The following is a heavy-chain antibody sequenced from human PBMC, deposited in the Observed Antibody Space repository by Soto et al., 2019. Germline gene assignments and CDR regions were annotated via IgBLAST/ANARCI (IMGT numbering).Heavy chain of an antibody. CDR1: GFTFSSYA. CDR2: ISGSGGST. CDR3: AKEGGDSSSWSGNYCYYYGMDV. J-gene: IGHJ6*02. D-gene: IGHD6-13*01. Sequence: EVQLLESGGGLVQPGGSLRLSCAASGFTFSSYAMSWVRQAPGKGLEWVSAISGSGGSTYYADSVKGRFTISRDNSKNTLYRQMNSLRAEDTAVYYCAKEGGDSSSWSGNYCYYYGMDVWGQGTTVTVSS. V-gene: IGHV3-23*01.